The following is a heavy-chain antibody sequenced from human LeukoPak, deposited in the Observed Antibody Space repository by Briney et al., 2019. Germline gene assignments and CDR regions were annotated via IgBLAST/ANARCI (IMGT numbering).Heavy chain of an antibody. J-gene: IGHJ5*02. CDR1: GGSISSYY. Sequence: SETLSLTCTVSGGSISSYYWSWIRQPPGKGLEWIACISYSGSTKYNPSLKSRVTISVDTSKNQLSLKLSSVTAADTAVYYCARVKANGGWFDPWGQGTLVTVSS. D-gene: IGHD1-1*01. CDR3: ARVKANGGWFDP. CDR2: ISYSGST. V-gene: IGHV4-59*01.